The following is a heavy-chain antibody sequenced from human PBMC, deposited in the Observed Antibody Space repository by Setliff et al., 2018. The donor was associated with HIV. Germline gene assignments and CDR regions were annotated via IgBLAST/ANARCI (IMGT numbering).Heavy chain of an antibody. V-gene: IGHV1-3*03. CDR3: ARDTGTQELQFGGYYYYMDV. CDR1: GYTFTSYA. D-gene: IGHD3-16*01. Sequence: ASVKVSCKASGYTFTSYAIHWVRQAPGQRLEWMGWINAGNGNTKYSQEFQGRVTITRDTSASTAYMELSSLRSEDTAVYYCARDTGTQELQFGGYYYYMDVWGKGTTVTVSS. CDR2: INAGNGNT. J-gene: IGHJ6*03.